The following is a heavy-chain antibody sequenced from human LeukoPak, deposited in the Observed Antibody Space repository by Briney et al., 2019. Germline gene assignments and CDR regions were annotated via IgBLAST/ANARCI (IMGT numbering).Heavy chain of an antibody. CDR3: ASRRDGYKGAFDI. D-gene: IGHD5-24*01. J-gene: IGHJ3*02. CDR2: INPNSGGT. V-gene: IGHV1-2*06. Sequence: ASVKVSCKASGYTFTGYYMHWVRQAPGQGLEWMGRINPNSGGTNYAQKFQGRVTMTRDTSISTAYMELSRLRSDDTAVYYCASRRDGYKGAFDIWDQGTMVTVSS. CDR1: GYTFTGYY.